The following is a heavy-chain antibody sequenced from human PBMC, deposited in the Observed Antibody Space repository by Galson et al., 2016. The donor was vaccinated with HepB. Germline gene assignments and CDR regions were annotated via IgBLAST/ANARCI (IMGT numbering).Heavy chain of an antibody. V-gene: IGHV3-21*01. D-gene: IGHD2-15*01. CDR1: GFTFSXXX. CDR2: XXTTXXX. J-gene: IGHJ4*02. Sequence: SLRLSCAASGFTFSXXXMNXXXQAXXXGLXXVSXXXTTXXXYXXXSVXXRFTVSKDNAKNALYLQMNXLRSEDTAVYYCARVSGGPRSGDCCDYWGQGTLXTVSS. CDR3: ARVSGGPRSGDCCDY.